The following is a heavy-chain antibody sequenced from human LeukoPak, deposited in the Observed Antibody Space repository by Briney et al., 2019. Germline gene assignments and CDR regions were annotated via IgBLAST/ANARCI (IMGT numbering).Heavy chain of an antibody. CDR1: GFTLSSYG. J-gene: IGHJ3*02. V-gene: IGHV3-33*01. CDR2: IWYDGTNR. Sequence: GGSLRLSCAASGFTLSSYGIHWVRQAPGKGLEWVAVIWYDGTNRYYVDSVRGRFTISRDNSKNTLYLQMNSLRAEDTAVYYCARVDDAFDIWGQGTKVTVSS. CDR3: ARVDDAFDI.